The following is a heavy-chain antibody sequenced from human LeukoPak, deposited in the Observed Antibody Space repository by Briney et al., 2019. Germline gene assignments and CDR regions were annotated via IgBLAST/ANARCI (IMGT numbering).Heavy chain of an antibody. CDR2: IWYDGSNK. D-gene: IGHD6-19*01. V-gene: IGHV3-33*06. CDR1: GFTFSSYG. CDR3: AKGSGYGWYLYFDY. Sequence: GGSLRLSCAASGFTFSSYGMHWVRQAPGKGLEWVAVIWYDGSNKYYADSVKGRFTISRDNSKNTLYLQMNSLRAEDTAVYYCAKGSGYGWYLYFDYWGLGTLVTVSS. J-gene: IGHJ4*02.